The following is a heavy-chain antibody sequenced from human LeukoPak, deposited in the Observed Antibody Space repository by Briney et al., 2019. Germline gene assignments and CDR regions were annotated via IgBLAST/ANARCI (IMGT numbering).Heavy chain of an antibody. D-gene: IGHD5-18*01. J-gene: IGHJ4*02. CDR2: ISWNSGSI. Sequence: RCLRLSCAASGFTFADYAMHWVRQAPGKGLEWVSGISWNSGSIGYADSVKGRFTISRDNAKNSLYLQMNSLRAEDTALYYCAKDGGYSYASYYFDYWGQGTLVTVSS. V-gene: IGHV3-9*01. CDR3: AKDGGYSYASYYFDY. CDR1: GFTFADYA.